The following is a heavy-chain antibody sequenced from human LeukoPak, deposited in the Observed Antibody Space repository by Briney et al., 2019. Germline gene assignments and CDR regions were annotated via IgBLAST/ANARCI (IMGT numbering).Heavy chain of an antibody. CDR2: ISYDGSNK. V-gene: IGHV3-30-3*01. CDR3: ARPGSGYSGKRLAFDI. Sequence: GGSLRLSCAASGFTFSSYAMHWVRQAPGKGLEWVAVISYDGSNKYYADSVKGRFTISRDNSKNTLYLQMNSLRAEDTAVYYCARPGSGYSGKRLAFDIWGQGTMVTVSS. D-gene: IGHD5-12*01. CDR1: GFTFSSYA. J-gene: IGHJ3*02.